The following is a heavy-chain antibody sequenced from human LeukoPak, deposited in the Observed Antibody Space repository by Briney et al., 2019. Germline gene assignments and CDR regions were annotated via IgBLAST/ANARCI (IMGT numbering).Heavy chain of an antibody. CDR2: FNPDNGGT. CDR1: GYIFTDYY. D-gene: IGHD3-10*01. V-gene: IGHV1-2*02. CDR3: VRNHLTLQWFGEGGFDP. J-gene: IGHJ5*02. Sequence: ASLKVSCKTSGYIFTDYYVHWVRQAPGQGLEWMGWFNPDNGGTNSVQKFQGRVTMTGDTSMRTAYMELSRLRSGDTAVYYCVRNHLTLQWFGEGGFDPWGQGTLVTVSS.